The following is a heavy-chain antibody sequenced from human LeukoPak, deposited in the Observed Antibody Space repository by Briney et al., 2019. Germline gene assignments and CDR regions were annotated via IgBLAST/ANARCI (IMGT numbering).Heavy chain of an antibody. V-gene: IGHV3-7*01. CDR3: TRDLQYYDTSGYVAPLIDY. J-gene: IGHJ4*02. Sequence: GGSLRLSCAASGFTFSNHWMSWVRQAPGKGLEWVANIKQDGSLKYYVDSVKGRFTISRDHAENSLYLQLNSLRAEDTAVYYCTRDLQYYDTSGYVAPLIDYWGQGTLVTVSS. D-gene: IGHD3-22*01. CDR2: IKQDGSLK. CDR1: GFTFSNHW.